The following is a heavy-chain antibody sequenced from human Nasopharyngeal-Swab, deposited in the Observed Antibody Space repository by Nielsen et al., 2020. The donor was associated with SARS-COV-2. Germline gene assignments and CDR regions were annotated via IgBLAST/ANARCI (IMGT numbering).Heavy chain of an antibody. D-gene: IGHD3-9*01. V-gene: IGHV4-31*03. Sequence: LRLSCTVSGGAIGTADYYWTWVRQQPGKGLEWIGYVSYSGSTYYNPSLKSRLTISRDTSKNQFSLKMTSVTAADTAVYYCARGSTGYYISEWFDPWGQGTLVTVSS. CDR2: VSYSGST. CDR3: ARGSTGYYISEWFDP. CDR1: GGAIGTADYY. J-gene: IGHJ5*02.